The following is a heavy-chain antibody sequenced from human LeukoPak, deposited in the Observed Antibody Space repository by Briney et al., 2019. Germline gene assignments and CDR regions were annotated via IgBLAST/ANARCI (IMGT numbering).Heavy chain of an antibody. Sequence: GGSLRLSCAASGFTFSSYWMSWVRQAPGKGLEWVANIKQDGSEKYYVDSVKGRFTISRDNAKNSLYLQMNSLRAEDTAVYYCERATIEYADAFDIWGQGTMVTVSS. D-gene: IGHD4/OR15-4a*01. J-gene: IGHJ3*02. V-gene: IGHV3-7*04. CDR3: ERATIEYADAFDI. CDR2: IKQDGSEK. CDR1: GFTFSSYW.